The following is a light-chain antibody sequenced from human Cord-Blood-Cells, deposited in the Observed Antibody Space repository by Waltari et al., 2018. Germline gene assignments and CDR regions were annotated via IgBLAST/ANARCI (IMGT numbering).Light chain of an antibody. J-gene: IGLJ2*01. Sequence: QSALTQPPSASGSPGQSVTISCTGTSSDVGGYTYVSWYQQHPGKAPKLMIYGVSKWPSGVPDRFSGSKSGNTASLTVSGLQAEDEADYYCSSYAGSNNLVFGGGTKLTVL. CDR3: SSYAGSNNLV. CDR2: GVS. CDR1: SSDVGGYTY. V-gene: IGLV2-8*01.